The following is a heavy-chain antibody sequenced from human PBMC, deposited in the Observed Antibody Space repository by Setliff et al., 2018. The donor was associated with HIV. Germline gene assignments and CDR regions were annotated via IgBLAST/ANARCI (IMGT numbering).Heavy chain of an antibody. J-gene: IGHJ3*01. D-gene: IGHD6-19*01. Sequence: GASVKVSCKTSGYTFTNYGISWVRQAPGQGLEWMGWISGYNGNTKYVQKLQGRVTMTTDTSTSTVYMELRSLRSDDTAVYYCARVPYRSAWFSGGHDAFDVWGQGTMVTVSS. V-gene: IGHV1-18*01. CDR1: GYTFTNYG. CDR2: ISGYNGNT. CDR3: ARVPYRSAWFSGGHDAFDV.